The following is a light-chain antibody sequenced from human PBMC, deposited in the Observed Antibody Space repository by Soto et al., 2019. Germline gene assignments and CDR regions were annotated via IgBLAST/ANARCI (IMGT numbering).Light chain of an antibody. CDR1: QSVSSY. CDR2: DAS. CDR3: QHRSNWPIT. J-gene: IGKJ5*01. V-gene: IGKV3-11*01. Sequence: EIVLTQSPATLSLSPGERATLSCRASQSVSSYLAWYQQKPGQAPRLLIYDASNRATGIPARFSGSGSGTDFTLTISSLKPEDFAVYYCQHRSNWPITFGQGTRLEIK.